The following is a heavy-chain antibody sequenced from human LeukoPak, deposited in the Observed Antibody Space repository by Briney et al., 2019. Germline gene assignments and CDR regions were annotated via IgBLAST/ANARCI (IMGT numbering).Heavy chain of an antibody. CDR2: INSVGSST. Sequence: GGSLRLSFAASGFTFSSFWMHWVRQAPGKGLVWVSRINSVGSSTSYADSVKGRFTISRDNAKNTLYLQMNSLRAEDTAVYYCAKERTSGWDAFDFWGQGTLVTVSS. CDR3: AKERTSGWDAFDF. V-gene: IGHV3-74*01. CDR1: GFTFSSFW. D-gene: IGHD6-19*01. J-gene: IGHJ4*02.